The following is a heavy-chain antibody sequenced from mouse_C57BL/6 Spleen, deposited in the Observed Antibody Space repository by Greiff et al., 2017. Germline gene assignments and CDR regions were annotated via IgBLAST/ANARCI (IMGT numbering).Heavy chain of an antibody. J-gene: IGHJ3*01. CDR2: IYPGDGDT. CDR3: ARWGDGKIAY. CDR1: GYAFSSSW. V-gene: IGHV1-82*01. D-gene: IGHD2-1*01. Sequence: QVQLKQSGPELVKPGASVKISCKASGYAFSSSWMNWVKQRPGKGLEWIGRIYPGDGDTNYNGKFKGKATLTADKSSSTAYMQLSSLTYEDSAVYFCARWGDGKIAYWGQGTLVTVSA.